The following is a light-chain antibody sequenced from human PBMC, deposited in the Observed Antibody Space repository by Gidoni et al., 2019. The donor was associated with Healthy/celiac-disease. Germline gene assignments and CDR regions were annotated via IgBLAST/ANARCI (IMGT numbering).Light chain of an antibody. CDR1: SSDVGSYNL. Sequence: SALTQPSSVSGSPGQSITISCPGTSSDVGSYNLVSWYQQHPGKAPNLMIYEGSKRPSGVSNRFSGSKSGNTASLTISGLQAEDEADYYCCSYAGSSTFEVFGGGTKLTVL. CDR3: CSYAGSSTFEV. J-gene: IGLJ3*02. V-gene: IGLV2-23*03. CDR2: EGS.